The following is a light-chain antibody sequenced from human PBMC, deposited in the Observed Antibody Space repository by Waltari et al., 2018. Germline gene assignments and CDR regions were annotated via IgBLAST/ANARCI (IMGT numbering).Light chain of an antibody. CDR2: EVS. J-gene: IGLJ1*01. CDR3: CSYAGSSTLWV. Sequence: QSALTQPASVSGSPGQSITISCTGPSSDVGSYNLVSWYQQHPVNAPKLMIYEVSKRPSGVSNRFSGSKSGNTASLTISGLQAEDEAGYYCCSYAGSSTLWVFGTGTKVTVL. V-gene: IGLV2-23*02. CDR1: SSDVGSYNL.